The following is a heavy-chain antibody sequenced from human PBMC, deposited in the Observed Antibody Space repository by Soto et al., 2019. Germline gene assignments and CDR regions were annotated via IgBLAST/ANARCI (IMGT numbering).Heavy chain of an antibody. CDR2: IYYSGST. V-gene: IGHV4-59*01. D-gene: IGHD3-9*01. J-gene: IGHJ3*01. Sequence: PSETLSLTCTVSGGSISSYYWSWIRQPPGKGLEWIGYIYYSGSTNYNPSLKSRVTISVDTSKNQFSLKLSSVTAADTAVYYCARFPDYDLLTNDTLDLCGQGTMVTVSS. CDR1: GGSISSYY. CDR3: ARFPDYDLLTNDTLDL.